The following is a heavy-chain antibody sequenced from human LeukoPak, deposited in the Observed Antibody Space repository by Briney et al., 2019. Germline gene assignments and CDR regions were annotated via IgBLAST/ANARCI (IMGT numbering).Heavy chain of an antibody. V-gene: IGHV1-8*03. CDR2: MNPNSGNT. D-gene: IGHD3-3*01. Sequence: ASVKVSCKASGYTFTSYDINWVRQATGQGLEWMGWMNPNSGNTGYAQKFQGRVTITRNTSISTAYMELSSLRSEDTAVYYCATESSGVVPLDAFDIWGQGTMVTVSS. J-gene: IGHJ3*02. CDR3: ATESSGVVPLDAFDI. CDR1: GYTFTSYD.